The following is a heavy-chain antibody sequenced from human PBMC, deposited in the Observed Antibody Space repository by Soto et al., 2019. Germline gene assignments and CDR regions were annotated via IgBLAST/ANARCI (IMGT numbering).Heavy chain of an antibody. CDR1: GGTFSSYT. CDR3: ATGGDSGGYPVDYYGMDV. Sequence: QVQLVQSGAEVKKPGSSVKVSCKASGGTFSSYTISWVRQAPGQGLEWMGRIIPILGIANYAQKFQGRVTITADKSTSTAYMELSSLRSEDTAVYYCATGGDSGGYPVDYYGMDVWGQGTTVTVSS. J-gene: IGHJ6*02. V-gene: IGHV1-69*02. D-gene: IGHD1-26*01. CDR2: IIPILGIA.